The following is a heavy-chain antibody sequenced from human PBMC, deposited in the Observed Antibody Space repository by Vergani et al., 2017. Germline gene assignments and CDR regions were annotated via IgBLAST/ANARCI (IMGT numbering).Heavy chain of an antibody. V-gene: IGHV3-9*01. CDR1: GFTFNEYW. CDR3: AKDLGTSSGGGWFDP. CDR2: ISWNSNSI. Sequence: EVELVESGGGLVQPGGSLRLSCAASGFTFNEYWMHWARQVPGKGLEWVSGISWNSNSIGYADSVKGRFTISRDNAKNSLYLQMNSLRAEDTALYYCAKDLGTSSGGGWFDPWGQGTLVTVSS. J-gene: IGHJ5*02. D-gene: IGHD6-6*01.